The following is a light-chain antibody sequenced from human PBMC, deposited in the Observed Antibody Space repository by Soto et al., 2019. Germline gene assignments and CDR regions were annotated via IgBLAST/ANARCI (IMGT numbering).Light chain of an antibody. J-gene: IGKJ1*01. V-gene: IGKV3-11*01. CDR1: QTVSSY. CDR2: DAS. Sequence: EIVLTQSPDTLSLSPGERATLSCRASQTVSSYLAWYQQKPGQPPRLIVYDASERAPGIPARFIGSGSGTDFSLTVSSLEPEDFALYYCQQRYSWPTFGQGTKVDIK. CDR3: QQRYSWPT.